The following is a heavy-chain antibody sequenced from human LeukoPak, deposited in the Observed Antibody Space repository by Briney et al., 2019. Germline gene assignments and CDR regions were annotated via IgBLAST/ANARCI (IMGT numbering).Heavy chain of an antibody. Sequence: GGSLRLSCAASGFTFSSYSMNWVRQAPGKGLEWVSSISSSSSYIYYADSVKGRFIISRDNAKNSLYLQMNSLRAEDTAVYYCARGDDILTGAVDYWGQGTLVTVSS. V-gene: IGHV3-21*01. CDR3: ARGDDILTGAVDY. CDR2: ISSSSSYI. CDR1: GFTFSSYS. D-gene: IGHD3-9*01. J-gene: IGHJ4*02.